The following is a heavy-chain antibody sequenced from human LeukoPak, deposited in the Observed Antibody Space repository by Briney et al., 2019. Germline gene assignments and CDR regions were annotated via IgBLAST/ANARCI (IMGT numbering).Heavy chain of an antibody. V-gene: IGHV1-18*01. J-gene: IGHJ4*02. Sequence: GASVKVSCKASGYTFTSYGISWVRQAPGQGLEWMGWISAYNGNTNYAQKLQGRVTMTTDTSTSTAYMELRSLRSDDTAVYYCATRYSSSWYDDHYFDYWGQGTLVTVSS. CDR3: ATRYSSSWYDDHYFDY. CDR2: ISAYNGNT. CDR1: GYTFTSYG. D-gene: IGHD6-13*01.